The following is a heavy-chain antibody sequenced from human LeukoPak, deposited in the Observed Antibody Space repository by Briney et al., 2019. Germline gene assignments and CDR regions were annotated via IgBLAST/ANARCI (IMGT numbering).Heavy chain of an antibody. CDR1: GYTFTSYG. V-gene: IGHV1-18*01. Sequence: GASVKVSCKASGYTFTSYGISWVRQAPGQGLEWMGWISAYNGNTNYAQKLQGRVTMTTDTSTSTAYMELRSLRSDDTAVYYCARGAVYQLLASYYYYGMDVWGQGTTVAVPS. CDR2: ISAYNGNT. CDR3: ARGAVYQLLASYYYYGMDV. J-gene: IGHJ6*02. D-gene: IGHD2-2*01.